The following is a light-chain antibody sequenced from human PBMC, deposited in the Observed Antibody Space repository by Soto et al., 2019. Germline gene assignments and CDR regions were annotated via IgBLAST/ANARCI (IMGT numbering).Light chain of an antibody. CDR1: QSVSSN. CDR2: GAS. V-gene: IGKV3-15*01. CDR3: QHNNGYSWT. Sequence: EIVMTQSPATLSLSPGERATLSCRASQSVSSNLAWYQQKLGQAPRLLIYGASTRATGIPARFSGSGSGTEFTLTISSLQSEDVAVYYCQHNNGYSWTLGQGTKVDIK. J-gene: IGKJ1*01.